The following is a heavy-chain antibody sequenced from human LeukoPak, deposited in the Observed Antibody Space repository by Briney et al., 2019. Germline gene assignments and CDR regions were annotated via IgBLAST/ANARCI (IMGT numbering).Heavy chain of an antibody. J-gene: IGHJ3*02. CDR1: GGSISSGDYY. CDR3: ARVDSSAAFDI. Sequence: SETLSLTCTVSGGSISSGDYYWSWIRQPPGKGLEWIGYIYYSGSTYYNPSLKSRVTISVDTSKNQFSLKLSSVTAADTAVYYCARVDSSAAFDIWGQGTMVTVSS. D-gene: IGHD3-22*01. V-gene: IGHV4-30-4*01. CDR2: IYYSGST.